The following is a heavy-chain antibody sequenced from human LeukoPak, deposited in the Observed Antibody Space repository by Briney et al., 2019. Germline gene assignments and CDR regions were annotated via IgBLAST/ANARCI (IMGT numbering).Heavy chain of an antibody. CDR2: ISYDGSNK. J-gene: IGHJ4*02. CDR1: GFTFSSYA. CDR3: ARGTQRWLQPFDY. Sequence: PGRSLRLSCAASGFTFSSYAMHWVRQAPGKGLEWVAVISYDGSNKYYADSVKGRFTISRDNSKNTLYLQMNSLRAEDTAVYYCARGTQRWLQPFDYWGQGTLVTVSS. V-gene: IGHV3-30*04. D-gene: IGHD5-24*01.